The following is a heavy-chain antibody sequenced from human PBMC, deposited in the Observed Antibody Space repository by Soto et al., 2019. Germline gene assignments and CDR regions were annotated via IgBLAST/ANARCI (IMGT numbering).Heavy chain of an antibody. CDR3: ARGYCSGGSCLSKTRAFSYYYYYGMDV. Sequence: SETLSLTCAVYGGSFSGYYWSWIRQPPGKGLEWIGEINHSGSTNYNPSLKSRVTISVDTSKNQFSLKLSSLTAADTAVYYCARGYCSGGSCLSKTRAFSYYYYYGMDVWGQGTTVTVSS. J-gene: IGHJ6*02. V-gene: IGHV4-34*01. D-gene: IGHD2-15*01. CDR1: GGSFSGYY. CDR2: INHSGST.